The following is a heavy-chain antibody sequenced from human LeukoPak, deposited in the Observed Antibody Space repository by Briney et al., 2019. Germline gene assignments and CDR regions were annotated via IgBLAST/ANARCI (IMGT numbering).Heavy chain of an antibody. D-gene: IGHD3-22*01. CDR3: ARKPETYYYDSSGYYYDY. Sequence: PETLSLTCDVYGGSFSGYYWSWIRQPPGKGLEWIGEINHSGSTNYNPSLKSRVTISVDTSKNQFSLKLSSVTAADTAVYYCARKPETYYYDSSGYYYDYWGQGTLVTVSS. V-gene: IGHV4-34*01. J-gene: IGHJ4*02. CDR1: GGSFSGYY. CDR2: INHSGST.